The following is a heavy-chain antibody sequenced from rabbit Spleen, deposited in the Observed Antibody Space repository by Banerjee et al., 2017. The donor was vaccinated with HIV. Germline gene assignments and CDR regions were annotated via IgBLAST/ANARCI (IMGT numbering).Heavy chain of an antibody. D-gene: IGHD8-1*01. CDR3: ARDTGSSFSSYGMDL. Sequence: QEQLVESGGGLVKPGASLTLTCTASGFSFSSGYYMCWVRQAPGKGPEWIACIGVSGGSSAYANWTKGRFTISKTSSTVDLQMTSLTVADTATYFCARDTGSSFSSYGMDLWGQGTLVTVS. J-gene: IGHJ6*01. V-gene: IGHV1S45*01. CDR2: IGVSGGSS. CDR1: GFSFSSGYY.